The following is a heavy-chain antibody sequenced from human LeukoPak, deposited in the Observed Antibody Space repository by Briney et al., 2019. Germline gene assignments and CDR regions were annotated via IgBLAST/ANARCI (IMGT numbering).Heavy chain of an antibody. V-gene: IGHV3-15*01. J-gene: IGHJ6*02. CDR3: ATVVRVSSKVWYYYGMDV. D-gene: IGHD3-22*01. CDR2: IKSETDGGTT. Sequence: GGSLRLSCAASGFTFSYAWMSWVRQAPGKGLEWVGRIKSETDGGTTDYAAPVKGRFTISRDDSKNMVYLQMNSLKTEDTAVYHCATVVRVSSKVWYYYGMDVWGQGTTVTVSS. CDR1: GFTFSYAW.